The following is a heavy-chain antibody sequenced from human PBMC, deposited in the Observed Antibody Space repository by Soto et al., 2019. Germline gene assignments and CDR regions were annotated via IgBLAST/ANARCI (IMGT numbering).Heavy chain of an antibody. CDR1: GFTFSSYA. CDR3: AKDPNTYSSGWYWDYYYYGMDV. V-gene: IGHV3-23*01. J-gene: IGHJ6*02. CDR2: ISGSGGST. D-gene: IGHD6-19*01. Sequence: LRLSCAASGFTFSSYAMSWVRQAPGKGLEWVSAISGSGGSTYYADSVKGRFTISRDNSKNTLYLQMNSLRAEDTAVYYCAKDPNTYSSGWYWDYYYYGMDVWGQGTTVTV.